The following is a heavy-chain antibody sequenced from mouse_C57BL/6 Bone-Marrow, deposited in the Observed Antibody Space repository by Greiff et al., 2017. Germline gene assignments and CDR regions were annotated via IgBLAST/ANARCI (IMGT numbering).Heavy chain of an antibody. V-gene: IGHV1-63*01. CDR3: ARLNYYGSSSFRDY. CDR1: GYTFTNYW. Sequence: VQLQQSGAELVRPGTSVKMSCKASGYTFTNYWIGWAKQRPGNGLEWIGDIYPGGGYTNYNEKFKGKATLTADKSSSTAYMQFSSLTSEDSAIYYCARLNYYGSSSFRDYWGQGTSVTVSS. J-gene: IGHJ4*01. CDR2: IYPGGGYT. D-gene: IGHD1-1*01.